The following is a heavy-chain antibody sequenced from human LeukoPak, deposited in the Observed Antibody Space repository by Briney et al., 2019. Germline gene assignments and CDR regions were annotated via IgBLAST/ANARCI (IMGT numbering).Heavy chain of an antibody. Sequence: SETLSLTCVVSGGSLSGYYSWIRQSPGKELEWIGEIHHGGTTTYNPSLKSRVTILVDTSKNQFSLKLNSVTAADTAVYYCARGNYYDSSGYYYYYYGMDVWGQGTTVTVSS. CDR3: ARGNYYDSSGYYYYYYGMDV. CDR2: IHHGGTT. CDR1: GGSLSGYY. J-gene: IGHJ6*02. D-gene: IGHD3-22*01. V-gene: IGHV4-34*01.